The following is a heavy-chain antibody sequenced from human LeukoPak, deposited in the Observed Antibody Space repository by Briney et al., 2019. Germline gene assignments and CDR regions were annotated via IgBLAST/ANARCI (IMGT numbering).Heavy chain of an antibody. CDR3: ARGLGSSSWYQRGRFDP. D-gene: IGHD6-13*01. CDR1: GGSISSSSYY. Sequence: PSETLSLTCTVSGGSISSSSYYWGWIRQPPGKGLEWIGSIYYSGSTNYNPSLKSRVTISVDTSKNQFSLKLSSVTAADTAVYYCARGLGSSSWYQRGRFDPWGQGTLVTVSS. V-gene: IGHV4-39*07. J-gene: IGHJ5*02. CDR2: IYYSGST.